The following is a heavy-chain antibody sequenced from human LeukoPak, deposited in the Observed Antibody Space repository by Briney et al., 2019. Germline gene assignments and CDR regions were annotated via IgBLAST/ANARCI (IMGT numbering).Heavy chain of an antibody. J-gene: IGHJ5*02. Sequence: SETLSLTCAVYGGSFSGYYWSWIRQPPGKGLEWIGEINHSGSINYNPSLKSRVTISVDTSKNQFSLKLSSVTAADTAVYYCERGMRWFDPWGQGTLVTVSS. V-gene: IGHV4-34*01. CDR2: INHSGSI. CDR1: GGSFSGYY. CDR3: ERGMRWFDP.